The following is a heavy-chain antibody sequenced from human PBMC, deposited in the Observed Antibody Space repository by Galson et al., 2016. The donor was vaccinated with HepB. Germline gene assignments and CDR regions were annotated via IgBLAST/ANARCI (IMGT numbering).Heavy chain of an antibody. CDR2: MNPNRGNT. D-gene: IGHD3-10*01. CDR1: GYNFTSYD. Sequence: SCKVSGYNFTSYDINWVRQATGQGLEWMGRMNPNRGNTAYAQKFQGRVTMTRDTSISTAYMELSSLTSDDTAVYYCGREFYCGSGSYGYYYATDVWGQGTTITVSS. CDR3: GREFYCGSGSYGYYYATDV. J-gene: IGHJ6*02. V-gene: IGHV1-8*01.